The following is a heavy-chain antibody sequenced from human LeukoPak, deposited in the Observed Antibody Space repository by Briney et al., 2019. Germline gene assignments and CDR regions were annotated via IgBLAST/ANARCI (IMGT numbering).Heavy chain of an antibody. Sequence: GGSLRLSCAASGFTFSSYSMNWVRQAPGKGLEWVSSISSSSSYIYYADSVEGRFTISRDNAKSSLFLQMNSLRAEDTAVYYCARGGFSGAYDYWGQGMLVTVSS. CDR2: ISSSSSYI. D-gene: IGHD3-10*01. V-gene: IGHV3-21*01. CDR3: ARGGFSGAYDY. CDR1: GFTFSSYS. J-gene: IGHJ4*02.